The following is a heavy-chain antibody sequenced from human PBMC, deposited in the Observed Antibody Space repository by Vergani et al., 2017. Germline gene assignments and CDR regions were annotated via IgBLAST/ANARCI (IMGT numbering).Heavy chain of an antibody. CDR2: IGVSDNSI. D-gene: IGHD4-11*01. V-gene: IGHV3-48*01. CDR1: GFTFSAYS. J-gene: IGHJ4*02. Sequence: DVRLVESGGGVVQPGGSLRLSCAVSGFTFSAYSMNWVRQTPGKGLEWISYIGVSDNSIYYADSVMGRFAISRDNARILLFLQMNSLRADDSALYFCVRDPDYSTFDSWGKGTLVTVS. CDR3: VRDPDYSTFDS.